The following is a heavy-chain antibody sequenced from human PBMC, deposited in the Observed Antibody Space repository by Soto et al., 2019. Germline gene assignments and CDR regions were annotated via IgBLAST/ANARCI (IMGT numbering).Heavy chain of an antibody. J-gene: IGHJ6*02. CDR2: MYYSGRT. Sequence: AETLSLTCTVSGASISSSNYYWGWIRQPPGRGLEWIGTMYYSGRTYYNPSLKSRVTTSVDTSKNQFSLKLSAVTATDTAVYYCARHGNTVTTGYYYGMDVWGQGTTVTVSS. CDR1: GASISSSNYY. D-gene: IGHD4-17*01. V-gene: IGHV4-39*01. CDR3: ARHGNTVTTGYYYGMDV.